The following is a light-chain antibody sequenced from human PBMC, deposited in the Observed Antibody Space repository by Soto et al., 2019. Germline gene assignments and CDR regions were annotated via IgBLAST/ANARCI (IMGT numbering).Light chain of an antibody. CDR3: SSYTSSSTVVL. CDR2: EVT. V-gene: IGLV2-14*01. CDR1: SSDVGGYNY. Sequence: QSALTQPASVSGSPGQSITISCTGTSSDVGGYNYVSWYQLHPGKAPRLIIYEVTNRPSGVSNRFSGSKSANTASLTISGLQAEDEGDYFCSSYTSSSTVVLFGGGTQLTVL. J-gene: IGLJ2*01.